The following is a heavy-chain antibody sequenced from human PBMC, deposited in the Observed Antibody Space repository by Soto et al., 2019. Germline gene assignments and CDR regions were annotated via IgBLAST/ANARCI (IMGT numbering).Heavy chain of an antibody. CDR1: GGTFSSYA. V-gene: IGHV1-69*13. CDR2: IIPIFGTA. D-gene: IGHD2-2*01. J-gene: IGHJ5*02. CDR3: TASNYCSSTSCYRGRWFDP. Sequence: SVKVSCKASGGTFSSYAISWVRQAPGQGLEWMGGIIPIFGTANYAQKFQGRVTITADESTSTAYMELSSLRSEDTAVYYCTASNYCSSTSCYRGRWFDPWGQGTLVTVSS.